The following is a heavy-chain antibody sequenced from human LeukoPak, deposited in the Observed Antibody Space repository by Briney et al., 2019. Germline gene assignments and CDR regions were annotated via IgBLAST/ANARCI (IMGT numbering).Heavy chain of an antibody. V-gene: IGHV1-18*01. CDR1: GYTFTSYG. CDR3: ARDVSNDSFDY. Sequence: ASVKVSCKASGYTFTSYGISWVRQAPGQGLERMVWISAYNGNTNYAQKLQGRVTMTTDTSTSTAYMELRSLRSDDTAVYYCARDVSNDSFDYWGQGTLVTVSS. J-gene: IGHJ4*02. D-gene: IGHD2-21*02. CDR2: ISAYNGNT.